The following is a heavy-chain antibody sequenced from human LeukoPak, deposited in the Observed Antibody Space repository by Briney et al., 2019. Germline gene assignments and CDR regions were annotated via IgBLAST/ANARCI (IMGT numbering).Heavy chain of an antibody. D-gene: IGHD2-15*01. J-gene: IGHJ4*02. V-gene: IGHV1-18*04. Sequence: ASVKVSCKASGYTFTSYGISWVRQAPGQGLEWMGWISAYNGNTNYAQKLQGRVTITADESTSTAYMELSSLRSEDTAVYYCAREGGYCSGGSCYNFDYWGQGTLVTVSS. CDR2: ISAYNGNT. CDR3: AREGGYCSGGSCYNFDY. CDR1: GYTFTSYG.